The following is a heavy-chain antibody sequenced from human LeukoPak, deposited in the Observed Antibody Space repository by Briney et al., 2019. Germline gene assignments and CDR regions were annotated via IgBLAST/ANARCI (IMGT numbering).Heavy chain of an antibody. J-gene: IGHJ4*02. V-gene: IGHV3-73*01. CDR3: TGDNFDSSVKFDY. CDR2: IRSKANNYAT. Sequence: GGSLRLSCVVSGFTFSGSAVHWVRQASGKGLEWVGRIRSKANNYATAYAASVKGRFAISRDDSKNTAYLQMNSLKTEDTAVYYCTGDNFDSSVKFDYWGQGTLVTVSS. D-gene: IGHD3-22*01. CDR1: GFTFSGSA.